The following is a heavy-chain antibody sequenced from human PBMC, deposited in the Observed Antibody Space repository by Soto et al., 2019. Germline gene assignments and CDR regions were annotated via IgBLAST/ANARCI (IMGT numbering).Heavy chain of an antibody. Sequence: PWGSLRLSCAASGFTFSSYGMPGARQAPGKGLEWVAVIWYDGSNKYYADSVKGRFTISRDNSKNTLYLQMNSLRAEDTAVYCCARERPEERSYPFDYWGQGTLVTVSS. J-gene: IGHJ4*02. CDR3: ARERPEERSYPFDY. D-gene: IGHD1-26*01. CDR2: IWYDGSNK. V-gene: IGHV3-33*01. CDR1: GFTFSSYG.